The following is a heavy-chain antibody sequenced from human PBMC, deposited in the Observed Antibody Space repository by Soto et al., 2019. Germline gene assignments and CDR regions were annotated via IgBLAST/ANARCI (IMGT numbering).Heavy chain of an antibody. CDR2: IDPSDSYT. V-gene: IGHV5-10-1*01. Sequence: GESLKISCKGSGYSFTSYWISWVRQMPGKGLEWMGRIDPSDSYTNYSPSFQGRVTISADKSISTAYLQWSSLKASDTAMYYCARSRPHIVVVTARQTDIWGQGTMVTVS. D-gene: IGHD2-21*02. J-gene: IGHJ3*02. CDR1: GYSFTSYW. CDR3: ARSRPHIVVVTARQTDI.